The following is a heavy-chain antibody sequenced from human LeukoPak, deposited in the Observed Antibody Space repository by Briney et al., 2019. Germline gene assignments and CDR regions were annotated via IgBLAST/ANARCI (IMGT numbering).Heavy chain of an antibody. Sequence: PPETLSLTCAVYGGSFSGYYWSWIRQPPGKGLEWIGEINHSGSTNYNPSLKSRVTISVDTSKNQFSLKLSSVTAADTAVYYCAREIWGYSYGTAYYYYYMDVWGKGTTVTVSS. J-gene: IGHJ6*03. CDR2: INHSGST. CDR3: AREIWGYSYGTAYYYYYMDV. CDR1: GGSFSGYY. V-gene: IGHV4-34*01. D-gene: IGHD5-18*01.